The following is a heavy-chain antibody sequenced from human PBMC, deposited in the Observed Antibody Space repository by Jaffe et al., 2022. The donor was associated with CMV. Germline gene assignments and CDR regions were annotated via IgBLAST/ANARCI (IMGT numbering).Heavy chain of an antibody. Sequence: EVQLVESGGGLVQPGGSLRLSCAASGFTVSSNYMSWVRQAPGKGLEWVSVIYSGGSTYYADSVKGRFTISRDNSKNTLYLQMNSLRAEDTAVYYCARDRVVVAATPYWYFDLWGRGTLVTVSS. CDR3: ARDRVVVAATPYWYFDL. CDR2: IYSGGST. J-gene: IGHJ2*01. CDR1: GFTVSSNY. V-gene: IGHV3-66*01. D-gene: IGHD2-15*01.